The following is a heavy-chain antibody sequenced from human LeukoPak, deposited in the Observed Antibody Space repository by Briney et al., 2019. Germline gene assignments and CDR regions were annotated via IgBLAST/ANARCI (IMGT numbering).Heavy chain of an antibody. J-gene: IGHJ5*02. CDR3: ARRVWRCQLGWFDP. CDR1: GGSISSSSYY. Sequence: PSETLSLTCTVSGGSISSSSYYWGWIRQPPGKGLEWIGSIYYSGSTYYNPSLKSRVTISVDTSKNQFSLKLSSVTAADTAVYYCARRVWRCQLGWFDPWGQGTLVTVSS. CDR2: IYYSGST. V-gene: IGHV4-39*01. D-gene: IGHD2-2*01.